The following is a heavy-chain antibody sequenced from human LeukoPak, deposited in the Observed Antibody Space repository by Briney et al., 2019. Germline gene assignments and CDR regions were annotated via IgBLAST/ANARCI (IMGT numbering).Heavy chain of an antibody. J-gene: IGHJ4*02. D-gene: IGHD1-26*01. CDR2: ISPGDSDT. CDR3: ARHNNGSPGAYHFDY. Sequence: PGESLKISCKGSGYSFTNYWIGWVRQMPGKGLEWMGIISPGDSDTTYSPSFQGQVTISADKSITTAYLQWSSLKASDTAVYYCARHNNGSPGAYHFDYWGQGTLVTVSS. V-gene: IGHV5-51*01. CDR1: GYSFTNYW.